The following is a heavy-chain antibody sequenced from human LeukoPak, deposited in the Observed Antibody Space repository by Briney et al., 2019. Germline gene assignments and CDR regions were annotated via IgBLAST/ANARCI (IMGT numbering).Heavy chain of an antibody. CDR1: GDSISSGDYY. Sequence: SETLSLTCTVSGDSISSGDYYWSWIRQPAGKGLEWIGSFHHSGSTPYNPSLNSRVSISVDTSKNQLSLKLSSVTAADTAVYYCARREGYNFDYWGQGTLVTVSS. CDR2: FHHSGST. CDR3: ARREGYNFDY. V-gene: IGHV4-38-2*02. J-gene: IGHJ4*02. D-gene: IGHD5-24*01.